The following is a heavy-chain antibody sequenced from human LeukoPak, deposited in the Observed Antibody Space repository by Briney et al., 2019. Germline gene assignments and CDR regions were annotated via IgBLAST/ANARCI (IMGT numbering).Heavy chain of an antibody. Sequence: GGSLRLSCAASGFTFSGHNMNWVRQAPGKGLEWISFVSISSGTIYYADSVNGRFRISRDNAKSSLDLEMNSLRAEDTAVYYCAKVLHYAEPTFDYWGQGTLVTVSS. D-gene: IGHD3-16*01. CDR2: VSISSGTI. V-gene: IGHV3-48*04. CDR3: AKVLHYAEPTFDY. J-gene: IGHJ4*02. CDR1: GFTFSGHN.